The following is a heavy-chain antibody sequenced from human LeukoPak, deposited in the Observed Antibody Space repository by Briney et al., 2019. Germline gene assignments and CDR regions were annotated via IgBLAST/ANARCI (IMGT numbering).Heavy chain of an antibody. Sequence: ASVKVSCKASGYTFTSYYMHWVRQAPGQGLEWMGIINPSGGSTSYAQKFQGRVTITRDMSTSTVYMELSSLRSEDTAVYYCARSPLDSSGYFSVWYFDYWGQGTLVTVSS. CDR2: INPSGGST. D-gene: IGHD3-22*01. CDR1: GYTFTSYY. CDR3: ARSPLDSSGYFSVWYFDY. V-gene: IGHV1-46*01. J-gene: IGHJ4*02.